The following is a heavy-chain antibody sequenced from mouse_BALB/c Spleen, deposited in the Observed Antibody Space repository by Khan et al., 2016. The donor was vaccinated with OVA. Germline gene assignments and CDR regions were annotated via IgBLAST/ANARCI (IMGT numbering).Heavy chain of an antibody. CDR3: ARAYYANYREAMDY. V-gene: IGHV2-6-7*01. D-gene: IGHD2-10*01. Sequence: QVQLKESGPGPVAPSQSLSITCTVSGFSLTGYGVNWVRQPPGKGLEWMGMIWGDGSTDYNSALKSRLSISKDNSKSQVFLKMNRLQTDDTARYYGARAYYANYREAMDYWGQGTSVTVSS. J-gene: IGHJ4*01. CDR2: IWGDGST. CDR1: GFSLTGYG.